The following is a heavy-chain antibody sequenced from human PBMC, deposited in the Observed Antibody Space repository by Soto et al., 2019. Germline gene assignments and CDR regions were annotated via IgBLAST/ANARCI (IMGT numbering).Heavy chain of an antibody. CDR1: GFTFSTYW. Sequence: EVQLVESGGGLVQPGGSLRLSCAASGFTFSTYWMSWVRRPPGKGLEWGANIKQDGSEKYYGDFVKGRFTISRDNAKNSLYLQMNSLRVEDTAVYYCARGRDSRYWGQGTLVTVSS. J-gene: IGHJ4*02. V-gene: IGHV3-7*04. CDR2: IKQDGSEK. D-gene: IGHD2-21*02. CDR3: ARGRDSRY.